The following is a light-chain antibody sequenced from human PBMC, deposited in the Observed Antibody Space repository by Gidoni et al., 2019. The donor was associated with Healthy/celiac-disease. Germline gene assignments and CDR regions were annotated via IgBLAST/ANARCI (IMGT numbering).Light chain of an antibody. CDR2: NDS. CDR1: ALPKQY. J-gene: IGLJ2*01. CDR3: QSADSSGTPPVV. Sequence: SYELTQPPSVSVSPGQTARITCSGDALPKQYAYCYQQKPGQAPVLVIYNDSERPSGIPERFSGSSSGTTVTLTISGVQAEDEADYYCQSADSSGTPPVVFGGGTKLTVL. V-gene: IGLV3-25*03.